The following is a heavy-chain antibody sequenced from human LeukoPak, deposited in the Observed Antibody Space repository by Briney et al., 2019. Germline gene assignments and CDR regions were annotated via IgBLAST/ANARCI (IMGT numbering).Heavy chain of an antibody. Sequence: GASVKVSCKVSGYTLTELSMHWVRQAPGKGLEWMGGFDPEDGETIYAQKFQGRVTMTEDTSTDTAYMELSSMRSEDTAVYYCATMVRGVNWFDASSQGTLVTVSS. CDR1: GYTLTELS. CDR3: ATMVRGVNWFDA. D-gene: IGHD3-10*01. V-gene: IGHV1-24*01. CDR2: FDPEDGET. J-gene: IGHJ5*02.